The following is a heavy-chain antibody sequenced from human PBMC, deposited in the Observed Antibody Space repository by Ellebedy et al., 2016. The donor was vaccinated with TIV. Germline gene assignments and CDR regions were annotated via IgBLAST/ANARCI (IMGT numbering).Heavy chain of an antibody. V-gene: IGHV3-23*01. CDR2: ISGSGGST. J-gene: IGHJ6*02. D-gene: IGHD3-10*01. CDR3: AKDRGDFAYGMDV. Sequence: GESLKISCAASGFTFSNYYMTWVRQAPGKGLEWVSAISGSGGSTYYADSVRGRFTISRDNSKNTLYLQMNSLRAEDTAVYYCAKDRGDFAYGMDVWGQGTTVTVSS. CDR1: GFTFSNYY.